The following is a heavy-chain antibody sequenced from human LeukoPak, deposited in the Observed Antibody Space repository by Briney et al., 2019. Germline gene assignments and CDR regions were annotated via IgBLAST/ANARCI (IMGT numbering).Heavy chain of an antibody. J-gene: IGHJ5*02. V-gene: IGHV1-2*02. CDR2: INPNSGGT. Sequence: ASVKVSCKASGYTFTGYYMHWVRQAPGQGLEWMGWINPNSGGTNYAQKFQGRVTMTRDTSISTAYMELSRLRSDDTAVYYCARDPAKLRFLEWPYNCFDPWGQGPLVTVSS. CDR1: GYTFTGYY. D-gene: IGHD3-3*01. CDR3: ARDPAKLRFLEWPYNCFDP.